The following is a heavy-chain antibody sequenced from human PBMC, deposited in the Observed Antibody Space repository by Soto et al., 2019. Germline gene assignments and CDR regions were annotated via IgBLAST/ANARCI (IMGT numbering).Heavy chain of an antibody. V-gene: IGHV2-5*02. D-gene: IGHD3-10*01. Sequence: QITLKESGPTLVKPTQTLTLTCTFSGFSLTTSGVAVAWIRQPPGKALEWLALIYWDDDKRYSTSLKSRLTITQAHSKNQVVLTMTNMDPVDTATYYCAHIAGVRGLLIHTYYYCAMDVWGKGTTVTVSS. CDR3: AHIAGVRGLLIHTYYYCAMDV. J-gene: IGHJ6*04. CDR2: IYWDDDK. CDR1: GFSLTTSGVA.